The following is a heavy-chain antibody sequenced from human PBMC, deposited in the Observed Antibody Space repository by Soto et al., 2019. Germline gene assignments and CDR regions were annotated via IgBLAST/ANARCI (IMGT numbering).Heavy chain of an antibody. J-gene: IGHJ4*02. CDR2: ISGSGGST. CDR1: GFTFSSSA. D-gene: IGHD6-19*01. V-gene: IGHV3-23*01. CDR3: AKSSGWTDY. Sequence: EVQLLESGGGLVQPGGSLRLSCAASGFTFSSSAMNWVRQAPGKGLEWVSGISGSGGSTNYAGSVKGRFTISRDNSKNTLYLQMNSLRAEDTAVYYCAKSSGWTDYWGQGTLVTVSS.